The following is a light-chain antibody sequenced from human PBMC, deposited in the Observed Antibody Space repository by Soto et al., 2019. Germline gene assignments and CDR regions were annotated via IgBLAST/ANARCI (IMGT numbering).Light chain of an antibody. CDR3: CSSAGGFTWV. CDR2: YVS. J-gene: IGLJ3*02. Sequence: QSVLTQPRSVSGSPGQSVTISCTGTSSDVVSWYQQHPGKAPKLIIYYVSQRPSGVPDRFSGSKSGNTASLTISGLQAKDEADYYCCSSAGGFTWVFGGGTKLTVL. CDR1: SSDVV. V-gene: IGLV2-11*01.